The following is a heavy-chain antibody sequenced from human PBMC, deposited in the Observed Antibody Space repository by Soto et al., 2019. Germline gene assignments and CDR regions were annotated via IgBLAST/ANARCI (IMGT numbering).Heavy chain of an antibody. D-gene: IGHD6-19*01. CDR1: GFTFSSYW. Sequence: GGSLRLSCAASGFTFSSYWMSWVRQAPGKGLEWVANIKQDGSEKYYVDSVKGRLTIARDNAKNSLYVQMNSLRAEDTAVYYCASRGEIAVAGRYYYYYGMDVWGQGTTVTVSS. V-gene: IGHV3-7*05. CDR2: IKQDGSEK. J-gene: IGHJ6*02. CDR3: ASRGEIAVAGRYYYYYGMDV.